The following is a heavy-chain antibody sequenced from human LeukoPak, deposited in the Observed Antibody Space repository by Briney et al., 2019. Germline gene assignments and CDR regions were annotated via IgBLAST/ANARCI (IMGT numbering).Heavy chain of an antibody. CDR2: IRYDGSNK. V-gene: IGHV3-30*02. CDR1: GFTFSSYG. Sequence: PGGSLRLSCAASGFTFSSYGMHWVRQAPGKGLEGVAFIRYDGSNKYYADSVKGRFTISRDNSKNTLYLQMNSLRAEDTAVYYCAKDLWGELRGDAFDIWGQGTMVTVSS. CDR3: AKDLWGELRGDAFDI. J-gene: IGHJ3*02. D-gene: IGHD1-26*01.